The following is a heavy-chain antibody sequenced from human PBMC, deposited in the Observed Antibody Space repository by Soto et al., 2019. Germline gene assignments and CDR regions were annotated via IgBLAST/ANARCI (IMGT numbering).Heavy chain of an antibody. Sequence: SETLSLTCTVSGGSLREFGHFWTWIRQRPGRGLEWIGYSTYTGVTYYSPSLQSRISISVDTSKNQFSLTLNSVTAADTAVYCCATDSGGPPLNRFDSWGHGTLVTVS. D-gene: IGHD3-16*01. CDR3: ATDSGGPPLNRFDS. CDR2: STYTGVT. J-gene: IGHJ5*01. CDR1: GGSLREFGHF. V-gene: IGHV4-31*03.